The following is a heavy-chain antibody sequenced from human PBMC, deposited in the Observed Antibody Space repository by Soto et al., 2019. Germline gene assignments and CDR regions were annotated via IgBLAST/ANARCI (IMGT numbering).Heavy chain of an antibody. CDR3: ARGDYHDSSGYHNWFDP. CDR1: GYRYTNYG. J-gene: IGHJ5*02. Sequence: SVKVSCEASGYRYTNYGITWVRQAPGRGLEWMGWISGYNGNTKNAQELQGRVTMTTDTSTSTAYMELRSLRSDDTAVYYCARGDYHDSSGYHNWFDPWGQGTLVTVSS. V-gene: IGHV1-18*01. CDR2: ISGYNGNT. D-gene: IGHD3-22*01.